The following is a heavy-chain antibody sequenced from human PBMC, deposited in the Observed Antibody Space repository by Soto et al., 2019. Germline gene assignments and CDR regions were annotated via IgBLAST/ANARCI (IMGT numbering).Heavy chain of an antibody. D-gene: IGHD4-17*01. CDR1: DFASSNYG. V-gene: IGHV3-30*02. CDR2: LRYEGTNK. CDR3: VRGGSCRGGSCQPTLEFSGDYEGFDY. J-gene: IGHJ4*02. Sequence: QVQLVEYGGGVVQPGGSLRLSCVASDFASSNYGMHWVRQAPGTRMEWVALLRYEGTNKYYGDAVKGRFTVARDNPKQPLYLHMNSLRAADTGLYYCVRGGSCRGGSCQPTLEFSGDYEGFDYWGQGTLVTFAS.